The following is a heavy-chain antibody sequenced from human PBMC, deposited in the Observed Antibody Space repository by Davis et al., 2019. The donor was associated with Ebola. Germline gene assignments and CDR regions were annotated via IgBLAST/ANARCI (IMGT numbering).Heavy chain of an antibody. CDR1: GGSISSYY. J-gene: IGHJ4*02. CDR3: ARLDIVATISIQV. V-gene: IGHV4-39*01. D-gene: IGHD5-12*01. CDR2: IYYSGST. Sequence: MPSETLSLTCTVSGGSISSYYWGWIRQPPGKGLEWIGSIYYSGSTYYNPSLKSRDTISVDTSKNQFSLKLSSVTAADTAVYYCARLDIVATISIQVWGQGTLVTVSS.